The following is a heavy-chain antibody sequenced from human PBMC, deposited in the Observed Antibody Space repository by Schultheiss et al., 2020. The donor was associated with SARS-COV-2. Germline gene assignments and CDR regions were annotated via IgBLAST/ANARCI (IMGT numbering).Heavy chain of an antibody. V-gene: IGHV3-33*05. J-gene: IGHJ6*02. Sequence: GESLKISCAASGFTFSSYGMHWVRQAPGKGLEWVAVISYDGSNKYYADSVKGRFTISRDNAKNSLYLQMNSLKTEDTAVYYCTTAVGRPGYYGMDVWGQGTTVTVSS. D-gene: IGHD6-6*01. CDR3: TTAVGRPGYYGMDV. CDR1: GFTFSSYG. CDR2: ISYDGSNK.